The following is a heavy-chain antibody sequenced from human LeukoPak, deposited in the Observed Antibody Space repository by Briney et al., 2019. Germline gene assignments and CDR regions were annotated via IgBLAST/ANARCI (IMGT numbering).Heavy chain of an antibody. J-gene: IGHJ6*02. D-gene: IGHD3-9*01. CDR3: ARDFSYDILTGYYPYYYYGMDV. V-gene: IGHV3-21*01. CDR2: ISSSSSYV. Sequence: GGSLRLSCAASGFTFSSYSMNWVRQAPGEGLEGVSSISSSSSYVYYADSVKGRFTISRDNAKNSLYLQMNSLRAEDTAVYYCARDFSYDILTGYYPYYYYGMDVWGQGTTVTVSS. CDR1: GFTFSSYS.